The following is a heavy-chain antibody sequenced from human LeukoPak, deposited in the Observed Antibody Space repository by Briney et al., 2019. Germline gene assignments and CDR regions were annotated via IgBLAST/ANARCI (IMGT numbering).Heavy chain of an antibody. V-gene: IGHV3-7*05. Sequence: PGGSLRLSCAASGFTFSGSAVHWVRQAPGKGLEWVASIKESGSEKFYVDSVKGRFTISRDSARNSLYLQLNTLRVDDTAVYYCVRDSDRRSDYWGQGTLVTVSS. D-gene: IGHD3-22*01. CDR3: VRDSDRRSDY. CDR1: GFTFSGSA. CDR2: IKESGSEK. J-gene: IGHJ4*02.